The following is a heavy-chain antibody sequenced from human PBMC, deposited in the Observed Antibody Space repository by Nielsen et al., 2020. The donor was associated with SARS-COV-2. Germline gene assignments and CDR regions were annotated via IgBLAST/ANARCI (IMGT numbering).Heavy chain of an antibody. CDR3: VGSSLGLYYYGLDV. J-gene: IGHJ6*02. Sequence: SLKISCAASGFTFDDYAMHWVRQAPGKGLEWVSGISWNSGSIGYADSVKGRFTISRDNAKNSLYLQMNSLRAEDTAVYYCVGSSLGLYYYGLDVWGQGTTVTVSS. CDR2: ISWNSGSI. D-gene: IGHD3-16*01. CDR1: GFTFDDYA. V-gene: IGHV3-9*01.